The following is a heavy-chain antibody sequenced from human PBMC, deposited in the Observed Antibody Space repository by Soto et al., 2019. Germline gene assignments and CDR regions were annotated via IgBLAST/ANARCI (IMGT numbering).Heavy chain of an antibody. CDR2: MSPNSGNT. Sequence: ASVKVSCKASGYTFTSYDINWVRQATGQGLEWMGWMSPNSGNTGYAQKFQGRVTMTRNTSISTAYMELSSLRSEDTAVYYCASCPPPVATTYYYYYGMDVWGQGTTVTVSS. CDR3: ASCPPPVATTYYYYYGMDV. CDR1: GYTFTSYD. J-gene: IGHJ6*02. V-gene: IGHV1-8*01. D-gene: IGHD2-15*01.